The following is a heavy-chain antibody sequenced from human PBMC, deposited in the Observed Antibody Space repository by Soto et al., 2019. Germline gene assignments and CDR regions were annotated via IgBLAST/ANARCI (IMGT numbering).Heavy chain of an antibody. CDR1: GGSISSGDYY. Sequence: QVQLQESGPGLVKPSQTLSLTCTVSGGSISSGDYYWSWIRQPPGKGLEWIGYIYYSGSTYYNPSLKSRVTISVDTSKYQFSLKLSSVTAADTAVYYCARDFGFYYDREGFDLWGRGTLVTVSS. J-gene: IGHJ2*01. CDR2: IYYSGST. V-gene: IGHV4-30-4*01. CDR3: ARDFGFYYDREGFDL. D-gene: IGHD3-22*01.